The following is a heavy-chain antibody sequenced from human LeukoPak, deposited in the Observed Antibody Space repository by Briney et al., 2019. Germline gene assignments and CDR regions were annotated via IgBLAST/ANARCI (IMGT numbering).Heavy chain of an antibody. CDR1: GGSFSGYY. J-gene: IGHJ4*02. V-gene: IGHV4-34*01. D-gene: IGHD3-3*01. CDR3: ARVRDDFWSGYHFDY. Sequence: PSGTLSLTCAVYGGSFSGYYWSWIRQPPGKGLEWIGEINHSGSTNYNPSLKSRVTISVDTSKNQFSLKLSSVTAADTAVYYCARVRDDFWSGYHFDYWGQGTLVTVSS. CDR2: INHSGST.